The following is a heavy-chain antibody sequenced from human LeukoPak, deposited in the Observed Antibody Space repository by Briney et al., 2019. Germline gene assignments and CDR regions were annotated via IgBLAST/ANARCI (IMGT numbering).Heavy chain of an antibody. J-gene: IGHJ6*03. CDR2: ISGGGAT. CDR3: AKGSEYLWGSLEGYYFYYMDV. CDR1: GFGFSNQA. D-gene: IGHD3-16*01. Sequence: GGSLRLSCAASGFGFSNQAMSWVRQAPGKGLEWVSGISGGGATYSADSVKGRFTISRDNSKNTMYLQMNSLRVEDTAIYYCAKGSEYLWGSLEGYYFYYMDVWGKGTTVTVSS. V-gene: IGHV3-23*01.